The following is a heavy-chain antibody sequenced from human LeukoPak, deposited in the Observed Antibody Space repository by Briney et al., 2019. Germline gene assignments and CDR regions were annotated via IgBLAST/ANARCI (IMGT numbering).Heavy chain of an antibody. J-gene: IGHJ3*02. CDR1: GFTFDDYA. CDR2: ISGNSGSI. CDR3: AKGIRTRGEDWFPDAFDI. D-gene: IGHD3/OR15-3a*01. V-gene: IGHV3-9*01. Sequence: PGRSLRLSCAASGFTFDDYAIHWVRQVPGKGLEWVSGISGNSGSIGYADSVKGRFTISRDNAKNSLYLQMHSLRAEDTAFYYCAKGIRTRGEDWFPDAFDIWGQGTMVTVSS.